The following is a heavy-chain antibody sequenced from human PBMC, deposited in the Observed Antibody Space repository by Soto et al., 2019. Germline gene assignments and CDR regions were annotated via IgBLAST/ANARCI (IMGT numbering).Heavy chain of an antibody. CDR2: MNPNSGNT. Sequence: ASVKVSCKASGHTFTSYDINWVRQATGQGLEWMGWMNPNSGNTGYAQKYQGRVTMTRNTSISTAYMELSSLRSEDTAVYYCARGLTCSGGSCYWFDPWGQGTLVTVS. CDR3: ARGLTCSGGSCYWFDP. V-gene: IGHV1-8*01. D-gene: IGHD2-15*01. J-gene: IGHJ5*02. CDR1: GHTFTSYD.